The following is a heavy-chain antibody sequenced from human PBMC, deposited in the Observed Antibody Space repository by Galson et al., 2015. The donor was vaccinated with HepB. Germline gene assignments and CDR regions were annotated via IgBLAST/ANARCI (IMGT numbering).Heavy chain of an antibody. CDR1: GYTFTGYY. J-gene: IGHJ6*03. CDR3: ARGAGYSHGYGFVDYYYYMDV. D-gene: IGHD5-18*01. V-gene: IGHV1-2*02. Sequence: SVKVSCKASGYTFTGYYIHWVRQAPGQGLEWMGWINPNSGGTNYVQKFQGRVTMTRDTSRSTAYMEVSRLRSDDTAVYYCARGAGYSHGYGFVDYYYYMDVWGKGTTVTVSS. CDR2: INPNSGGT.